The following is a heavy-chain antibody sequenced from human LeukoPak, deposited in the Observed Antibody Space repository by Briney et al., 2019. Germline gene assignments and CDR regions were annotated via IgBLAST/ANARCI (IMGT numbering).Heavy chain of an antibody. CDR2: MNPNSGNT. V-gene: IGHV1-8*01. CDR1: GYTFTSYD. D-gene: IGHD1-26*01. Sequence: ASAKVSCKDSGYTFTSYDINWVRQATGQGLEWMGWMNPNSGNTGYAQKFQGRVTMTRNTSISTAYMELSSLRSEDTAVYYCASLGRVSGSYSYDYWGQGTLVTVSS. J-gene: IGHJ4*02. CDR3: ASLGRVSGSYSYDY.